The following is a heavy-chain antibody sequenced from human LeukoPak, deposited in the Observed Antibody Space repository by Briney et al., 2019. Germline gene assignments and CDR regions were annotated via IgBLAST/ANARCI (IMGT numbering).Heavy chain of an antibody. Sequence: GGSLRLSCAASGFTFSSYAKSWVRQAPGKGLEWVSAISGSGGSTYYADSVKGRLTISRDNSKNTLYLQMNSLRAEDTAVYYCAKVGLPDDGMDVWGQGTTVTVSS. CDR3: AKVGLPDDGMDV. J-gene: IGHJ6*02. CDR2: ISGSGGST. D-gene: IGHD2-15*01. V-gene: IGHV3-23*01. CDR1: GFTFSSYA.